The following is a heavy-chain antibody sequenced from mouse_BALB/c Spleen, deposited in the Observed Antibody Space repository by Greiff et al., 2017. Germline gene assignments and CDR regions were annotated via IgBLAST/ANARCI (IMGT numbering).Heavy chain of an antibody. Sequence: EVQRVESGGGLVQPGGSRKLSCAASGFTFSSFGMHWVRQAPEKGLEWVAYISSGSSTIYYADTVKGRFTISRDNPKNTLFLQMTSLRSEDTAMYYCARGIYDYDWFAYWGQGTLVTVSA. D-gene: IGHD2-4*01. CDR1: GFTFSSFG. J-gene: IGHJ3*01. CDR2: ISSGSSTI. V-gene: IGHV5-17*02. CDR3: ARGIYDYDWFAY.